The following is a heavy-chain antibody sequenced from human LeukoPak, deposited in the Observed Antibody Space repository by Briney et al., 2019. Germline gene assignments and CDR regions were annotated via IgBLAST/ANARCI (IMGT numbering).Heavy chain of an antibody. J-gene: IGHJ4*02. CDR1: GGSISNYY. V-gene: IGHV4-59*01. CDR3: ARGVYIAAAQYGY. D-gene: IGHD6-13*01. Sequence: SETLSLTCTVSGGSISNYYWSWVRQPPGKGLEWIGYIYYSGTTNYNPSLKSRVTISVDTSKNQFSLKLNSVTAADTAVYYCARGVYIAAAQYGYWGQGTLVTVSS. CDR2: IYYSGTT.